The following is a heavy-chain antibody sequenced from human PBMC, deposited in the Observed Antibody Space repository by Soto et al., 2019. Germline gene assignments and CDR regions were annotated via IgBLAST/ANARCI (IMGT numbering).Heavy chain of an antibody. V-gene: IGHV1-69*13. J-gene: IGHJ4*02. CDR3: ARGPDYAGYIDD. Sequence: QVRLVQSGAEVKKPGSSVKVSCKASGGTFSNHAINWVRQAPGQGPEWMGVIILPFGTPNYAQRFQGSVTITADESMTTAYMELNGLIYEDTAVYYCARGPDYAGYIDDWGQGSLVTVSS. CDR2: IILPFGTP. CDR1: GGTFSNHA. D-gene: IGHD4-17*01.